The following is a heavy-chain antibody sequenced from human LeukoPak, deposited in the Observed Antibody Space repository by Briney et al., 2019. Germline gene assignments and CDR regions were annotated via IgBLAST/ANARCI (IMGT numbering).Heavy chain of an antibody. V-gene: IGHV4-39*01. J-gene: IGHJ5*02. CDR2: INHSGST. CDR3: ARHLYYDILTGYYSRYNWFDP. D-gene: IGHD3-9*01. CDR1: GGSISGSSYY. Sequence: SETLSLTCTVSGGSISGSSYYWGWIRQPPGKGLEWIGEINHSGSTNYNPSLKSRVTISVDTSKNQFSLKLSSVTAADTAVYYCARHLYYDILTGYYSRYNWFDPWGQGTLVTVSS.